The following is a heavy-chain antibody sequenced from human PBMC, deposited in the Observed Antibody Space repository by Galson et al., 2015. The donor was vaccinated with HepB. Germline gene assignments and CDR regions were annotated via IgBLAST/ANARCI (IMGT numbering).Heavy chain of an antibody. V-gene: IGHV3-30*04. CDR2: ISYDGSNK. CDR3: ARGFTVTTGFDI. J-gene: IGHJ3*02. Sequence: SLRLSCAASGFTFSSYAMHWVRQAPGKGLEWVAVISYDGSNKYYADSVKGRFTISRDNSKNTLYLQMNSLRAEDTAVYYCARGFTVTTGFDIWGQGTMVTVSS. D-gene: IGHD4-17*01. CDR1: GFTFSSYA.